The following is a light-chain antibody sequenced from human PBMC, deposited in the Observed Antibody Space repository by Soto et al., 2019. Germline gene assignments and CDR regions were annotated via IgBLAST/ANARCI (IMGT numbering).Light chain of an antibody. CDR3: QQYNSYSGT. CDR1: QSISSW. J-gene: IGKJ1*01. CDR2: DAS. Sequence: DIQMTQSPSTLSASVGDRVTITCRASQSISSWLAWYQQKPGKAPNLLIYDASSLESGVPSRFSGSGSGTEFPLTISSPQPDDFATYYCQQYNSYSGTFGQGTRVEIK. V-gene: IGKV1-5*01.